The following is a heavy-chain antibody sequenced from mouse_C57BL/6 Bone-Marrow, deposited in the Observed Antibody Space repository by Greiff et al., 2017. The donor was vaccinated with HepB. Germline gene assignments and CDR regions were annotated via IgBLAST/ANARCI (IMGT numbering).Heavy chain of an antibody. J-gene: IGHJ2*01. CDR2: IDPSDSYT. CDR3: ARDYYGSNYFDY. Sequence: VQLQQSGAELVMPGASVKLSCKASGYTFTSYWMHWVKQRPGQGLEWIGEIDPSDSYTNYNQKFKGKSTLTVDKSSSTAYMQLSSLTSEDSAVYYCARDYYGSNYFDYWGQGTTLTVSS. V-gene: IGHV1-69*01. D-gene: IGHD1-1*01. CDR1: GYTFTSYW.